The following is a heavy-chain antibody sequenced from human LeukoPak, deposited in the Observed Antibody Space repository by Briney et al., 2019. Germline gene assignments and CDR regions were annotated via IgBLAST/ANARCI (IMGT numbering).Heavy chain of an antibody. CDR3: ARHQRGYSDAFDI. D-gene: IGHD4-23*01. V-gene: IGHV4-61*01. CDR1: GGSISSSSYY. Sequence: SETLSLTCTVSGGSISSSSYYWSWIRQPPGKGLEWIGYIYYSGSTKYNPSLKSRVTMSVDTSKNQFSLKLSSVTAADTAVYYCARHQRGYSDAFDIWGQGTMVTVSS. CDR2: IYYSGST. J-gene: IGHJ3*02.